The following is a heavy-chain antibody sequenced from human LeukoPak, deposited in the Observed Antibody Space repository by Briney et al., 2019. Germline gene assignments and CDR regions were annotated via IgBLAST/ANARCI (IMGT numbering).Heavy chain of an antibody. CDR3: ARDRCSSTSCYTHYFDY. V-gene: IGHV3-30-3*01. D-gene: IGHD2-2*02. Sequence: GGSLRLSCAASGITVSTDYMSWVRQAPGQGLEWVAVISYDGSNKYYADSVKGRFTISGDTSKNTLYLQMNSLRAEDTAVYYCARDRCSSTSCYTHYFDYWGQGTLVTVSS. CDR2: ISYDGSNK. J-gene: IGHJ4*02. CDR1: GITVSTDY.